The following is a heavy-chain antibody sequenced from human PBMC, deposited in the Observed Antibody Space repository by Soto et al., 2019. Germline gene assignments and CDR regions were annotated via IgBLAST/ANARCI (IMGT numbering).Heavy chain of an antibody. CDR3: ARDIRYSSGWDI. V-gene: IGHV3-48*03. CDR2: ISSSGSTI. J-gene: IGHJ3*02. CDR1: GFTFISYE. D-gene: IGHD6-19*01. Sequence: LRLSCAASGFTFISYEMNWVRQAPGKGLEWVSYISSSGSTIYYADSVKGRFTISRDNAKNSLYLQMNSLRAEDTAVYYCARDIRYSSGWDIWGQGTMVTVSS.